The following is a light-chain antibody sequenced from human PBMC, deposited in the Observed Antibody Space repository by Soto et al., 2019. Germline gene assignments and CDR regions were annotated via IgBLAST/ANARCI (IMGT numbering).Light chain of an antibody. CDR1: SSNIGADYD. J-gene: IGLJ2*01. Sequence: QSVLTQPPSVSGAPGQRVTISCTGSSSNIGADYDVHWYQQVPGTAPKLLIYSNINRPSGVPDRFSGSKSGTSASLAITGLQAEDEADYYCQSYDTSLRVVFGGGTRSPS. V-gene: IGLV1-40*01. CDR2: SNI. CDR3: QSYDTSLRVV.